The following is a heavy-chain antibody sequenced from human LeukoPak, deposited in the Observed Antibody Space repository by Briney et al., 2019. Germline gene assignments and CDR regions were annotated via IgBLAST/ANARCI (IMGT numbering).Heavy chain of an antibody. CDR3: AKDRAPYCSGTSCNFDY. Sequence: GGSLRLSCAASGFTFSSYGMHWVRQAPGKGLEWVAFIQNDGSYKYYAESVKSRFTISRDISKNTLFLRMNSLRFEDTAVYYCAKDRAPYCSGTSCNFDYWGQGTLVTVSS. CDR1: GFTFSSYG. D-gene: IGHD2-2*01. J-gene: IGHJ4*02. V-gene: IGHV3-30*02. CDR2: IQNDGSYK.